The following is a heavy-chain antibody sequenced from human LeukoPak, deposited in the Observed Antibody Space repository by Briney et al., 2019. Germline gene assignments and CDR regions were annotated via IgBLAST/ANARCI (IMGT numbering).Heavy chain of an antibody. Sequence: SETLSLTCTVSGGSISSSSYYWGWIRQPPGKGLEWIGSIYYSGSTYYNPSLKSRVTISVDTSKNQISLKLSSVTAADTAVYYCARPVYSGSYRHAFDIWGQGTMVTVSS. CDR2: IYYSGST. D-gene: IGHD1-26*01. J-gene: IGHJ3*02. V-gene: IGHV4-39*01. CDR1: GGSISSSSYY. CDR3: ARPVYSGSYRHAFDI.